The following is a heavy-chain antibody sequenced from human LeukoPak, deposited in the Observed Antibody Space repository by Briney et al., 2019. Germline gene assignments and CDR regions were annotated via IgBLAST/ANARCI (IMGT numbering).Heavy chain of an antibody. V-gene: IGHV3-30-3*01. D-gene: IGHD3-10*01. CDR2: ISYDGGNK. J-gene: IGHJ6*02. CDR1: GFTFSSYA. CDR3: ARDRSLLWFGELLSPPNYYYYYGMDV. Sequence: GGSLRLSCAASGFTFSSYAMHWVRQAPGKGLEWVAVISYDGGNKYYADSVKGRFTISRDNSKNTLYLQMNSLRAEDTAVYYCARDRSLLWFGELLSPPNYYYYYGMDVWGQGTTVTVSS.